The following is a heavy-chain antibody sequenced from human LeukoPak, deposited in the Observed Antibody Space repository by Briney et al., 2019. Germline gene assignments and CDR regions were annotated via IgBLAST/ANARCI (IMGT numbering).Heavy chain of an antibody. J-gene: IGHJ4*02. CDR1: GYTFSTYP. Sequence: ASVKVSCKASGYTFSTYPMNWVRQAPGQGLEWMGWINTNTGSPTYAQGLTGRFVLSLDTSVSTAFLQINSLKAEDTALYYCVRGIDTTGYFNYWGQGTLVTVSS. CDR2: INTNTGSP. CDR3: VRGIDTTGYFNY. D-gene: IGHD3-22*01. V-gene: IGHV7-4-1*02.